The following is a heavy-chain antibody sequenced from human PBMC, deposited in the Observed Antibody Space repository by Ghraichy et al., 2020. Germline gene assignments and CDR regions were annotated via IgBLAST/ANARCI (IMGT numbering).Heavy chain of an antibody. V-gene: IGHV3-23*01. J-gene: IGHJ4*02. CDR3: AKDHSTSRGPTDFDS. CDR1: GFNFNTYV. D-gene: IGHD2-2*01. CDR2: IGGIGDST. Sequence: GGSLRLSCVTSGFNFNTYVMSWVRQAPGKGLEWVSSIGGIGDSTYYADSVKGRFTISRDNSKTTLYLQMDRLRDEDTAIYYCAKDHSTSRGPTDFDSWGQGTLVSVSS.